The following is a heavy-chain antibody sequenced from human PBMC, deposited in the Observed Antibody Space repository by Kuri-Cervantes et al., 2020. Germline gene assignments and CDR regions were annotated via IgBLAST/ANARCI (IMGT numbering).Heavy chain of an antibody. CDR2: INHSGNT. V-gene: IGHV4-34*01. CDR1: GGSFSGYY. CDR3: ARHDLGEEQWLVGGYFDL. Sequence: ESLKISCAVYGGSFSGYYWSWIRQPPGKGLEWIGEINHSGNTNYNPSLKSRVTISVDTSKNQFSLKLSSVTAADTAVYYCARHDLGEEQWLVGGYFDLWGRGTLVTVSS. D-gene: IGHD6-19*01. J-gene: IGHJ2*01.